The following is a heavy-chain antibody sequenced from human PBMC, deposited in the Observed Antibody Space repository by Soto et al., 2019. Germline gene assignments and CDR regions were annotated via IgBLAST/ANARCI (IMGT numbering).Heavy chain of an antibody. J-gene: IGHJ5*02. CDR2: INHSGST. V-gene: IGHV4-34*01. D-gene: IGHD5-18*01. CDR1: GGSFSGYY. Sequence: TSETLSLTCAVYGGSFSGYYWSWIRQPPGKGLEWIGEINHSGSTNYNPSLKSRVTISVDTSKNQFSLKLSSVTAADTAVYYCARGFRIQLWLNWLDPWGQGTLVTVS. CDR3: ARGFRIQLWLNWLDP.